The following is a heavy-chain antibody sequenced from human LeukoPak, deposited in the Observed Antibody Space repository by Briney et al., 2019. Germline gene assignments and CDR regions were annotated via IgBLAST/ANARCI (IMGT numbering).Heavy chain of an antibody. V-gene: IGHV4-61*01. J-gene: IGHJ5*02. CDR3: ARNIGVTGRFDP. CDR1: GGSVSSGSYY. CDR2: IYYSGST. Sequence: SETLSLTCTVSGGSVSSGSYYWSWIRQPPGKGLEWIGYIYYSGSTNYNPSLKSRVTISVDTSKNQFSLKLSSVTAADTAVYYCARNIGVTGRFDPWGQGTLVTVSS. D-gene: IGHD2-21*02.